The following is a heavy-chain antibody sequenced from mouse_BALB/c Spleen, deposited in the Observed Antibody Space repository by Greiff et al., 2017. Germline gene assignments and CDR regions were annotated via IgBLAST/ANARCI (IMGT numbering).Heavy chain of an antibody. J-gene: IGHJ2*01. CDR3: AKLERRGHYFDY. D-gene: IGHD4-1*01. V-gene: IGHV1S29*02. CDR2: IYPYNGGT. Sequence: VQLQQSGPELVKPGASVKISCKASGYTFTDYNMHWVKQSHGKSLEWIGYIYPYNGGTGYNQKFKSKATLTVDNSSSTAYMELRSLTSEDSAVYYCAKLERRGHYFDYWGQGTTLTVSS. CDR1: GYTFTDYN.